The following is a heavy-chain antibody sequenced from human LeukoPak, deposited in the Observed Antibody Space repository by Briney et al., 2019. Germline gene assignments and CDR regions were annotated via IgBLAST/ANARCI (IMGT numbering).Heavy chain of an antibody. CDR3: ARDYYDSSGP. CDR2: IIPIFGTA. D-gene: IGHD3-22*01. V-gene: IGHV1-69*05. Sequence: GASVKVSCKASGGTFSSYAISGVRQAPGQGLEWMGRIIPIFGTANYAQKFQGRVTITTDESTSTAYMELSSLRSEDTAVYYCARDYYDSSGPWGQGTLVTASS. CDR1: GGTFSSYA. J-gene: IGHJ4*02.